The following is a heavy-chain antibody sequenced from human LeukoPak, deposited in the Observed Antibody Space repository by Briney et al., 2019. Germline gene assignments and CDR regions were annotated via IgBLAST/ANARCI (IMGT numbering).Heavy chain of an antibody. V-gene: IGHV3-21*01. J-gene: IGHJ3*02. D-gene: IGHD5-18*01. CDR3: ASETKRGYSYGSPTDAFDI. CDR2: ISTSSSYI. CDR1: GITFSRYS. Sequence: PGGPLRLSCAASGITFSRYSMNWVRQAPGKGLEWVSTISTSSSYIYYADSVKGRFTISRHNAKISLYLQMNSLRAEDTAVYYCASETKRGYSYGSPTDAFDIWGQGTMVTVSS.